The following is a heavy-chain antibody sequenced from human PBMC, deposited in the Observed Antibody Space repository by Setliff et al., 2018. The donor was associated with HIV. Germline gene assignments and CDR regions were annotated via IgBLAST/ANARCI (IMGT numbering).Heavy chain of an antibody. Sequence: KTSETLSLTCTVSRDSISSSSDYWGWIRQSPRKGLEWIGTIYSNGRTYYNPSLKSRVTMSLDTSKSQFSLKLRSVTATDTAVYYCARRIAVANYYFDFWGQGTLVTVSS. D-gene: IGHD6-19*01. CDR1: RDSISSSSDY. V-gene: IGHV4-39*01. CDR2: IYSNGRT. CDR3: ARRIAVANYYFDF. J-gene: IGHJ4*02.